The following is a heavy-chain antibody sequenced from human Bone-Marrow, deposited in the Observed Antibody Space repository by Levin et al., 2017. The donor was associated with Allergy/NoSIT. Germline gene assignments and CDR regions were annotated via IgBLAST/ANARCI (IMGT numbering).Heavy chain of an antibody. CDR3: ARAGKTTVTNGGNPAYYYYYYMDV. J-gene: IGHJ6*03. Sequence: GESLKISCKASGYTFTSYDINWVRQATGQGLEWMGWMNPNSGNTGYAQKFQGRVTMTRNTSISTAYMELSSLRSEDTAVYYCARAGKTTVTNGGNPAYYYYYYMDVWGKGTTVTVSS. D-gene: IGHD4-17*01. CDR1: GYTFTSYD. V-gene: IGHV1-8*01. CDR2: MNPNSGNT.